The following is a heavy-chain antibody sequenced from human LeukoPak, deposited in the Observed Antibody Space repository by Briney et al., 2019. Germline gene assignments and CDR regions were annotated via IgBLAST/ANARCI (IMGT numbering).Heavy chain of an antibody. J-gene: IGHJ4*02. D-gene: IGHD2-15*01. V-gene: IGHV3-48*01. CDR1: GFTFSSYG. Sequence: GGTLRLSCAASGFTFSSYGMSWVRQAPGKGLEWVSYISSSSSTIYYADSVKGRFTISRDNAKNSLYLQMNSLRAEDTAVYYCARDPRPHCSGGSCYFDYWGQGTLVTVSS. CDR2: ISSSSSTI. CDR3: ARDPRPHCSGGSCYFDY.